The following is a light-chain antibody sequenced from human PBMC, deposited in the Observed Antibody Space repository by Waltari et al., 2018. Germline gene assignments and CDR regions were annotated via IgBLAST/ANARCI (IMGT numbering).Light chain of an antibody. J-gene: IGLJ2*01. Sequence: QSALTQPPSASGSPGQSVTIPCPGTSSALGAYYLVPWYQQDPGKAPKLMIYEVSKRPSGVPDRFSGSKSGNTASLTVSGLQAEDEADYYCSSYGGNTYHLIFGGGTKLTVL. CDR2: EVS. V-gene: IGLV2-8*01. CDR3: SSYGGNTYHLI. CDR1: SSALGAYYL.